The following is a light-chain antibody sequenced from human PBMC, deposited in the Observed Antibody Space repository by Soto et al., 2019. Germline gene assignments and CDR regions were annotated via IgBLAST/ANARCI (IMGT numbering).Light chain of an antibody. CDR1: RRVSSNY. CDR2: GAS. Sequence: EFVLTQSPGTLSLSPGDRATLSRRASRRVSSNYLAWYQQRPGQAPRLLIYGASSRATGIPDRFSGSGSGTDFTLTINRLEPEDFAVYYCQQYGSSLYTFGQGTKVDIK. CDR3: QQYGSSLYT. V-gene: IGKV3-20*01. J-gene: IGKJ2*01.